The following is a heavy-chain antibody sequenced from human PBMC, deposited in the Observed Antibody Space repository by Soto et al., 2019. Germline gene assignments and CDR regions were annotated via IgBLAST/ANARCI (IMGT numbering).Heavy chain of an antibody. J-gene: IGHJ4*02. Sequence: SETLSLTCTVSGGSISSYYWSWIRQPPGKGLEWIGYIYYSGRTNYNPSLKSRATISADTSKNQFSLKLSSATAADTAVYYCARARGGYFDYWGQGTLVTVSS. V-gene: IGHV4-59*01. CDR3: ARARGGYFDY. CDR1: GGSISSYY. CDR2: IYYSGRT.